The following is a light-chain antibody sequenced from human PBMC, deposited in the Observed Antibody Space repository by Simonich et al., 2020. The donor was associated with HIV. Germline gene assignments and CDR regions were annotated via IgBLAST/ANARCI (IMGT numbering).Light chain of an antibody. Sequence: EIVLTQSPATLSVSPGERATLSCRASQTVSSNLAWYQQKPGQAPRLLVYASSTRATGIPARFSGSGSGTELTLTISSLEPEDFAVYYCQQRSNWPLTFGGGTKVEIK. CDR1: QTVSSN. J-gene: IGKJ4*01. V-gene: IGKV3-15*01. CDR2: ASS. CDR3: QQRSNWPLT.